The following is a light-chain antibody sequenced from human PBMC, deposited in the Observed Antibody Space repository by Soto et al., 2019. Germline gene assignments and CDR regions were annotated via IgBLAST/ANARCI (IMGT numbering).Light chain of an antibody. V-gene: IGKV4-1*01. J-gene: IGKJ3*01. CDR3: QQYFSIPFT. CDR1: QSVLYSSKNKNY. Sequence: DIVMTQSPDSLAVSLGERATINCRSGQSVLYSSKNKNYLAWYQQKPGQTPKLLIYWASTRESGVPDRFSGSGSGTDFTLTISSLQAEDVAVYYCQQYFSIPFTFGPGTKVDIK. CDR2: WAS.